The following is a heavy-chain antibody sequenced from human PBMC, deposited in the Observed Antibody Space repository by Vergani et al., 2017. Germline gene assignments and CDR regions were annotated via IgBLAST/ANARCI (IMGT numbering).Heavy chain of an antibody. CDR2: ISSSSSYI. D-gene: IGHD3-3*01. V-gene: IGHV3-21*01. J-gene: IGHJ6*03. Sequence: EVQLVESGGGLVKPGGSLRLSCAASGFTFSSYSMNWVRQAPGKVLEWVSSISSSSSYIYYADSVKGRFTISRDNAKNSLYLQMNSLRAEDTAVYYCARDQFGCITIFGVVTGIGYMDVWGKGTTVTVSS. CDR1: GFTFSSYS. CDR3: ARDQFGCITIFGVVTGIGYMDV.